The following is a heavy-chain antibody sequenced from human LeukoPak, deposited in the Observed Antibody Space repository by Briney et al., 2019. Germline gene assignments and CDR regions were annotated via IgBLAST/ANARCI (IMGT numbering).Heavy chain of an antibody. Sequence: ASVKVSCKASGYTFTGYYMHWVRQAPGQGLEWMGWINPNSGSTNYAQKFQGRVTMTRDTSISTAYMELSRLRPDDTAVYYCARGREDTAMVTYYYGMDVWGQGTTVTVSS. CDR3: ARGREDTAMVTYYYGMDV. V-gene: IGHV1-2*02. J-gene: IGHJ6*02. CDR2: INPNSGST. CDR1: GYTFTGYY. D-gene: IGHD5-18*01.